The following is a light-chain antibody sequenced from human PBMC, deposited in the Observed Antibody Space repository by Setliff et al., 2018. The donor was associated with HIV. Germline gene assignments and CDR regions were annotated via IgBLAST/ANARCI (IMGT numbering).Light chain of an antibody. CDR3: AAWDDSLNGVV. V-gene: IGLV1-44*01. Sequence: QSVLTQPPSASGTPGQRVTISCSGSSSNIGSNTVNWYQQLPGTAPTLLIYNNNQRPSGVPDRFSGSKSGTSASLATSGLQSEDEADYYCAAWDDSLNGVVFGGGTKGTVL. CDR2: NNN. CDR1: SSNIGSNT. J-gene: IGLJ2*01.